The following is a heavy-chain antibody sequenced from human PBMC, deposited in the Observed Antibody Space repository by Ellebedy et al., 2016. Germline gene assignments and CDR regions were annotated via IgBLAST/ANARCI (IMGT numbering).Heavy chain of an antibody. D-gene: IGHD3-10*01. Sequence: GESLKISCAASGFTFSDYYMSWIRQAPGKGLEWLSYISGSSSYTNYADSEKGRFTISRDNAKNSLYLRMNSLRAEDTAVYYCARDYYGSGSYSSDWGQGTLVTVSS. J-gene: IGHJ4*02. V-gene: IGHV3-11*06. CDR1: GFTFSDYY. CDR2: ISGSSSYT. CDR3: ARDYYGSGSYSSD.